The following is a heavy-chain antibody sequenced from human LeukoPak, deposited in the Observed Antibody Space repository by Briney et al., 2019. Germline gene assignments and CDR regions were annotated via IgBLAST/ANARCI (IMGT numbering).Heavy chain of an antibody. V-gene: IGHV3-21*01. J-gene: IGHJ4*02. Sequence: GGSLRLSCAASGFTFSTYSMNWVRQAPGKGLEWVSSISSSSSSIYYSDSVKGRFTVSRDNAKNSLYLQMNSLRAEDTAVYYCARDPHDILTGYLDYWGQGTLVTVSS. CDR2: ISSSSSSI. CDR1: GFTFSTYS. D-gene: IGHD3-9*01. CDR3: ARDPHDILTGYLDY.